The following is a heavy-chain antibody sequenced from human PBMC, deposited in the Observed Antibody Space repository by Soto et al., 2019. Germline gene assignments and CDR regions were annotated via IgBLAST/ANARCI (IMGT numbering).Heavy chain of an antibody. CDR3: ARQHYDSSGTPSRYYAMDV. D-gene: IGHD3-22*01. Sequence: QVQLAQSGAEVRKPGSLVKVSCKASGATFSSYTITWVRQAPGQGLEWMGRIMPILGIANYAQKFQGRVTITADKSTSTAYMELSSLRSEDTAVYYCARQHYDSSGTPSRYYAMDVWGQGTTVTVSS. J-gene: IGHJ6*02. CDR1: GATFSSYT. V-gene: IGHV1-69*02. CDR2: IMPILGIA.